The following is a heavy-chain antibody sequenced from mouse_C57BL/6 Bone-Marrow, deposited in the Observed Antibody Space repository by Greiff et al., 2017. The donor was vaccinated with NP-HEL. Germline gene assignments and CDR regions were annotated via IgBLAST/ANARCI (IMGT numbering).Heavy chain of an antibody. CDR3: ARSYDGYYPFAY. V-gene: IGHV1-69*01. J-gene: IGHJ3*01. Sequence: VQLQQPGAELVMPGASVKLSCKASGYTFTSYWMHWVKQRPGQGLEWIGEIDPSDSDTNYNQKFKGKSTLTVDKSSSTAYMQLSSLTSEDSAVYYCARSYDGYYPFAYWGQGTLVTVSA. D-gene: IGHD2-3*01. CDR1: GYTFTSYW. CDR2: IDPSDSDT.